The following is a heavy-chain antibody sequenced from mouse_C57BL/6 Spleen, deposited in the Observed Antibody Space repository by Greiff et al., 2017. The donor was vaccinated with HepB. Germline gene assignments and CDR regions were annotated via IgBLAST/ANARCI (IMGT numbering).Heavy chain of an antibody. D-gene: IGHD1-1*01. Sequence: QVQLQQSGPELVKPGASVKISCKASGYAFSSSWMNWVKQRPGKGLEWIGRIYPGDGDTNYNGKFKGKATLTADKSSSTAYMQLSSLTSEDSAVYFCARLLYYYGSSSDFDYWGQGTTLTVSS. CDR1: GYAFSSSW. CDR2: IYPGDGDT. V-gene: IGHV1-82*01. CDR3: ARLLYYYGSSSDFDY. J-gene: IGHJ2*01.